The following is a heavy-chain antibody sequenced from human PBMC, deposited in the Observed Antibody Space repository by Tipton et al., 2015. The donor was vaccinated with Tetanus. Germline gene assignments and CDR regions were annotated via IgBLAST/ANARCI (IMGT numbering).Heavy chain of an antibody. Sequence: QLVQSGAEVKKPGASVKVSCKASGYTFTRYGPTWVRQAPGQGPEWMGWISGYNGNTNYAPKFQGRVTMTTDTTTNTAYMELRSLRSDDTAVYYCARDYFGSGSNYYFDYWGQGSQVSVSS. V-gene: IGHV1-18*01. CDR1: GYTFTRYG. CDR2: ISGYNGNT. CDR3: ARDYFGSGSNYYFDY. D-gene: IGHD3-10*01. J-gene: IGHJ4*02.